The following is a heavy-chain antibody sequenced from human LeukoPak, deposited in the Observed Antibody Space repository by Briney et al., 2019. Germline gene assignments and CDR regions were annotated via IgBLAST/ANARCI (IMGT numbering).Heavy chain of an antibody. CDR3: ARPFIETPSLGALDY. J-gene: IGHJ4*02. D-gene: IGHD4-23*01. Sequence: ASVNVSCKASGYTFTDYYMHWVRQAPGQGLEWMGWINPDSGGTNYAQNFQGRVNMTRDTSISTAYMELSRLRSDDTAVYYCARPFIETPSLGALDYWGQGTLVTVSS. V-gene: IGHV1-2*02. CDR1: GYTFTDYY. CDR2: INPDSGGT.